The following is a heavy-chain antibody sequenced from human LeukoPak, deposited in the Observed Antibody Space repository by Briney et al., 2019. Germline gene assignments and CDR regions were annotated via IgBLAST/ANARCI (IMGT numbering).Heavy chain of an antibody. CDR1: GGTFSSYA. J-gene: IGHJ6*02. Sequence: GASVKVSCKASGGTFSSYAISWVRQAPGQGLEWMGGIIPIFGTANYAQKFQGRVTITADESTSTAYMELSSLRSEGTAVYYCVRAKRIAAAAEDVWGQGTTVTVSS. D-gene: IGHD6-13*01. V-gene: IGHV1-69*13. CDR2: IIPIFGTA. CDR3: VRAKRIAAAAEDV.